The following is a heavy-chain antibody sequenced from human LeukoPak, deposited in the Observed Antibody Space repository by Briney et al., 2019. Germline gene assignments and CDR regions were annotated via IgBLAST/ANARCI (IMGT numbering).Heavy chain of an antibody. V-gene: IGHV4-38-2*02. J-gene: IGHJ4*02. CDR3: ARGRGSYYYYFDY. CDR1: DYSISDGYY. CDR2: VYHSGST. D-gene: IGHD1-26*01. Sequence: SETLSLTFTVIDYSISDGYYGGWIGQPPRQGQEWIGSVYHSGSTYYIPSLKSRVTISVDTSKNQFSLKLASVTAADTAVYYCARGRGSYYYYFDYWGQGTLVTVSS.